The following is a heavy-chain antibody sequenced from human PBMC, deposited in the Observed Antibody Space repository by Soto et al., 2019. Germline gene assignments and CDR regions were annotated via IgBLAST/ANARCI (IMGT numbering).Heavy chain of an antibody. D-gene: IGHD3-3*01. CDR1: GYTFTSYG. Sequence: GASVKVSCTASGYTFTSYGISWVRQAPGQGLEWMGWISAYNGNTNYAQKLQGRVTMTTDTSTSTAYMELRSLRSDDTAVYYCARQRQIFGVVISTNTYYYYGMDVWGQGTTVTVSS. CDR2: ISAYNGNT. J-gene: IGHJ6*02. V-gene: IGHV1-18*01. CDR3: ARQRQIFGVVISTNTYYYYGMDV.